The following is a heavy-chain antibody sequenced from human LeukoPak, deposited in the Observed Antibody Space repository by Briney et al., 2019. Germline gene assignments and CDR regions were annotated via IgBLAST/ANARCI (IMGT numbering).Heavy chain of an antibody. J-gene: IGHJ4*02. Sequence: SGTLPLTCTVSGGSISSSNWWSWVRQPPGKGLEWIGEIYHSGNTNYKSSLKSRVTISVDKSKNQFSLKLSSVTAADTAVYYCARLDPMATSGYWGQGTLVTVSS. CDR1: GGSISSSNW. CDR2: IYHSGNT. D-gene: IGHD5-24*01. CDR3: ARLDPMATSGY. V-gene: IGHV4-4*02.